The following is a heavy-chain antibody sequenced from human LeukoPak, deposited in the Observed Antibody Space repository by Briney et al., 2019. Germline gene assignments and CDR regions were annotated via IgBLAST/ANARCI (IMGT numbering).Heavy chain of an antibody. CDR1: GYSFTSYW. Sequence: GGSLQISCKGSGYSFTSYWIGWVRQLPGKGVEWMGIIYPGDSDTRYSPSFQGQVTISADKSISTAYLQWSSLKASDTAMYYCARLGLNDYASTYWGQGTLVTVSS. D-gene: IGHD4-17*01. J-gene: IGHJ4*02. CDR3: ARLGLNDYASTY. CDR2: IYPGDSDT. V-gene: IGHV5-51*01.